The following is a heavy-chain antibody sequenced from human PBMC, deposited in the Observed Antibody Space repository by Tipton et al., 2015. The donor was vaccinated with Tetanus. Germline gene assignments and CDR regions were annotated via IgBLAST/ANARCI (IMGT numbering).Heavy chain of an antibody. Sequence: QVQLVQSGAEVKKPGASVRVSCKASGYTFTDYYIHWVRQTPRQGLEWLGWIKPSSGATKYAQMFQGRVTLTRDTSISTAYMELSSLTSDDTAVYFCARDQTKDGAFLFGFGGQGSRLTVSS. CDR1: GYTFTDYY. CDR3: ARDQTKDGAFLFGF. CDR2: IKPSSGAT. V-gene: IGHV1-2*02. D-gene: IGHD2/OR15-2a*01. J-gene: IGHJ4*02.